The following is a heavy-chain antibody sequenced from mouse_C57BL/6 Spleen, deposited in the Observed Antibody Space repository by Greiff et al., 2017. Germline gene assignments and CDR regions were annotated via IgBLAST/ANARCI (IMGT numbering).Heavy chain of an antibody. Sequence: EVKLMESGPELVKPGASVKISCKASGYSFTDYNMNWVKQSNGKSLEWIGVINPNYGTTSYNQKFKGKATLAVDQSSSTAYMQLNSLTSEDSAVYYCARGVLRQGMDYWGQGTSVTVSS. D-gene: IGHD2-4*01. CDR1: GYSFTDYN. CDR2: INPNYGTT. J-gene: IGHJ4*01. CDR3: ARGVLRQGMDY. V-gene: IGHV1-39*01.